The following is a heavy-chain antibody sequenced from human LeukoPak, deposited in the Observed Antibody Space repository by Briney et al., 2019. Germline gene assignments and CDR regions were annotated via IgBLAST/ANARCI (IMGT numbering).Heavy chain of an antibody. J-gene: IGHJ4*02. D-gene: IGHD5-12*01. V-gene: IGHV3-30*18. Sequence: PGRSLRLSCAASGFTFSTYGMHWVRQAPGKGLEWVAVMSYDGSNKYYADSVKGRFTISRDNSKNTLYLQMNSLRAEDTAVYYCAKTLYSGYANPFDCWGQGTLVAVSS. CDR2: MSYDGSNK. CDR1: GFTFSTYG. CDR3: AKTLYSGYANPFDC.